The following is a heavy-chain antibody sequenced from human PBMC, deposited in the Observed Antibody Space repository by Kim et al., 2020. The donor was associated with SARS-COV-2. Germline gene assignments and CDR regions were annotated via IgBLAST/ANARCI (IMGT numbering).Heavy chain of an antibody. CDR2: INHSGST. CDR3: ATRHDYQGWFDP. D-gene: IGHD4-17*01. J-gene: IGHJ5*02. CDR1: GGSFSGYY. Sequence: SETLSLTCAVYGGSFSGYYWSWIRQPPGKGLEWIGEINHSGSTNYNPSLKSRVTISVDTSKNQFSLKLSSVTAADTAVYYCATRHDYQGWFDPWGQGTLVTVSS. V-gene: IGHV4-34*01.